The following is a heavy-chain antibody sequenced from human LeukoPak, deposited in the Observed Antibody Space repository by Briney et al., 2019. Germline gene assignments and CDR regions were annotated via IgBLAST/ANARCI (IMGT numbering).Heavy chain of an antibody. CDR1: GGTFSSYA. J-gene: IGHJ4*02. V-gene: IGHV1-69*04. Sequence: GSSVKVSCKASGGTFSSYAISWVRQAPGQGLEWMGRIIPILGIANYAQKFQGRVTITADKSTSTAYMELSSLRSEDTAVYYCVGVGGGGGVYWGQGTLVTVSS. CDR2: IIPILGIA. D-gene: IGHD3-16*01. CDR3: VGVGGGGGVY.